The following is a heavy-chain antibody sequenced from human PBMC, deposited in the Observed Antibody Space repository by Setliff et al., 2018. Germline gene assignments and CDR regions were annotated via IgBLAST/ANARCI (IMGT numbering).Heavy chain of an antibody. CDR3: TRDEALGTTPNYLNL. V-gene: IGHV3-21*01. D-gene: IGHD1-26*01. CDR2: ISSSSRYI. Sequence: GGSLRLSCEASGFTFSVDRMNWVRQAPGKGLEWVSSISSSSRYIQYADSVQGRFSISRANAKNSMYLQMNSLRAEDTAVYYCTRDEALGTTPNYLNLWGQGTQVTVSS. CDR1: GFTFSVDR. J-gene: IGHJ5*02.